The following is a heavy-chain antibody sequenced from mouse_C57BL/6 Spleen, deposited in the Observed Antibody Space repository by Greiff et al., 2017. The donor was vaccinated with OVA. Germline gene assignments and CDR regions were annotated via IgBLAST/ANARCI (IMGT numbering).Heavy chain of an antibody. J-gene: IGHJ3*01. CDR3: ARRDYDYEFAY. V-gene: IGHV5-17*01. CDR1: GFTFSDYG. CDR2: ISSGSSTI. D-gene: IGHD2-4*01. Sequence: EVMLVESGGGLVKPGGSLKLSCAASGFTFSDYGMHWVRQAPEKGLEWVAYISSGSSTIYYADTVKGRFTISRDNAKNTLFLQMTSLRSEDTAMYYCARRDYDYEFAYWGQGTLVTVSA.